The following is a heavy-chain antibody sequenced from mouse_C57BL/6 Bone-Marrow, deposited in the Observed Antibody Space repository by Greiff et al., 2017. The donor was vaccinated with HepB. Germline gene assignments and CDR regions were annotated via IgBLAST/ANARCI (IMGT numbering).Heavy chain of an antibody. D-gene: IGHD1-1*01. CDR3: ARHEERDYYENWYFDV. Sequence: QVQLKESGAELVKPGASVKLSCKASGYTFTEYTIHWVKQRSGQGLEWIGWFYPGSGSIKYNEKFKDKATLTADKSSSTVYMELSRLTSEDSAVYFCARHEERDYYENWYFDVWGTGTTVTVSS. CDR1: GYTFTEYT. CDR2: FYPGSGSI. J-gene: IGHJ1*03. V-gene: IGHV1-62-2*01.